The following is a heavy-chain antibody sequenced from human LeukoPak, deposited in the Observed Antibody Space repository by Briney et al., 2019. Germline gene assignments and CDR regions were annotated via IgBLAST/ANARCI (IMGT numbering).Heavy chain of an antibody. CDR3: ARDPDY. J-gene: IGHJ4*02. V-gene: IGHV3-7*01. Sequence: GGSLRLSCAASGFTFSNAWMSWVRQAPGKGLEWVANIKQDGSEKYYVDSVKGRFTISRDNAKNSLYLQMNSLRAEDTAVYYCARDPDYWGQGTLVTVSS. CDR2: IKQDGSEK. CDR1: GFTFSNAW.